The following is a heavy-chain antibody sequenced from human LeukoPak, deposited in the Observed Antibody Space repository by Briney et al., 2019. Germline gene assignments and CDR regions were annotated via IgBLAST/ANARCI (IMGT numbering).Heavy chain of an antibody. CDR2: ISGSGGST. V-gene: IGHV3-23*01. J-gene: IGHJ3*02. D-gene: IGHD2-2*01. CDR3: AKDALYCSSTSCPWGAFDI. CDR1: GFAFSTYA. Sequence: PGGSLRLSCAASGFAFSTYAMYWVRQAPGKGLEWVSAISGSGGSTYYADSVKGRFTISRDNSKNTLYLQMNSLRAEDTAVYYCAKDALYCSSTSCPWGAFDIWGQGTMVTVSS.